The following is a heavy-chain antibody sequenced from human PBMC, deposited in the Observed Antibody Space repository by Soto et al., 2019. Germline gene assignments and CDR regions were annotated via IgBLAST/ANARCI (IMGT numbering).Heavy chain of an antibody. CDR2: IYYSGST. D-gene: IGHD3-10*01. Sequence: QVQLQESGPGLVKPSETLSLTCTVSGGSISSYYWSWIRQPPGKGLEWIGYIYYSGSTNYNPSLKRRVTISLDTPKNPSSLKLSSGTAADTAVYYCARAPRGNYGYPSYFDYWGQGTLVTVSS. V-gene: IGHV4-59*01. CDR1: GGSISSYY. J-gene: IGHJ4*02. CDR3: ARAPRGNYGYPSYFDY.